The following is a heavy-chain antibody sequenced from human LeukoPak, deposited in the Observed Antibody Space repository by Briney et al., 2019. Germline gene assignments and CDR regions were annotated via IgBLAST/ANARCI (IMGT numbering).Heavy chain of an antibody. J-gene: IGHJ4*02. Sequence: GGSLRLSCAASGFTFDDYGMSWVRQAPGKGLEWVSGINWNGGSTGYADSVKGRFTISRDNAKNSLYLQMNSLRAEDTALYYCAGDSRVITFGGVIVYFDYWGQGNLVTVSS. CDR1: GFTFDDYG. D-gene: IGHD3-16*02. CDR2: INWNGGST. CDR3: AGDSRVITFGGVIVYFDY. V-gene: IGHV3-20*04.